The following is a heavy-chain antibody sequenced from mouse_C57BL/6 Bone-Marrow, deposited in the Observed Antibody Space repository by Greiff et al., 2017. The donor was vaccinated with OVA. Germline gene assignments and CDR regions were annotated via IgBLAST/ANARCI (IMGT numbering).Heavy chain of an antibody. CDR2: IDPENGDT. CDR3: TTFGSSYEFAY. CDR1: GFNIKDDY. V-gene: IGHV14-4*01. D-gene: IGHD1-1*01. J-gene: IGHJ3*01. Sequence: EVQLQQSGAELVRPGASVKLSCTASGFNIKDDYMHWVKQRPEQGLEWIGWIDPENGDTEYASKFQGKATITVDTSSNTAYLQLSSLTSEDTAVYYCTTFGSSYEFAYWGQGTLVTVSA.